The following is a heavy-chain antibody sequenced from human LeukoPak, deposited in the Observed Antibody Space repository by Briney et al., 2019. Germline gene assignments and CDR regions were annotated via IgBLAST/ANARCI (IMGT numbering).Heavy chain of an antibody. CDR3: ASSDPLLPGRGYYFDY. CDR2: IYHSGST. J-gene: IGHJ4*02. CDR1: GYSISSGYY. D-gene: IGHD3-10*01. Sequence: SETLSLTCTVSGYSISSGYYWGWIRQPPGKGLEWIGSIYHSGSTYYNPSLKSRVTISVDTSKNQFSLKLSSVTAADTAVYYCASSDPLLPGRGYYFDYWGQGTLVTVSS. V-gene: IGHV4-38-2*02.